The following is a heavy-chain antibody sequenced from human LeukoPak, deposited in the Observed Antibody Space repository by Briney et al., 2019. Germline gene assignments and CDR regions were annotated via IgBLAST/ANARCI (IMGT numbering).Heavy chain of an antibody. J-gene: IGHJ4*02. V-gene: IGHV1-2*02. Sequence: GASVKVSCKASGYTFTGYYMHWVRQAPGQGLEWMGWINPNSGGTNYAQKFQGRVTMTRDTSISTAYMELSRLRSDDTAVYYCARGIYSSGWILDYWGQGTLVTVSS. D-gene: IGHD3-22*01. CDR3: ARGIYSSGWILDY. CDR2: INPNSGGT. CDR1: GYTFTGYY.